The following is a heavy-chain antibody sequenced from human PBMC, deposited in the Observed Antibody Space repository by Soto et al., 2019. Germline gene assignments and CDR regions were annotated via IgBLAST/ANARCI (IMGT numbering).Heavy chain of an antibody. D-gene: IGHD2-15*01. Sequence: GGSLRLSCAASGFTFSSYAMSWVRQAPGKGLEWVLAISGSGGSTYYADSVKGRFTISRDNSKNTLYLQMNSLRAEDTAVYYCAKDLRYFCSGGSCYENDYWGQGTLVTVSS. J-gene: IGHJ4*02. CDR3: AKDLRYFCSGGSCYENDY. CDR1: GFTFSSYA. CDR2: ISGSGGST. V-gene: IGHV3-23*01.